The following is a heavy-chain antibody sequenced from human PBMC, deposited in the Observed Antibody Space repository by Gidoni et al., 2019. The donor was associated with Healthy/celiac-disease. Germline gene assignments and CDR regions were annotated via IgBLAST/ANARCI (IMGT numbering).Heavy chain of an antibody. Sequence: EVQLVESGGGLVQPGGSRRLSCAAAGFTFSSYSMNWVRQAPGKGLEWFSYISSSSSTIYYAGSVKGRFTISRDTAKHSLYLQMNSLRDEDTAVYYCARGVNAIQLWFGYWGQGTLVTVSS. CDR2: ISSSSSTI. D-gene: IGHD5-18*01. CDR3: ARGVNAIQLWFGY. V-gene: IGHV3-48*02. CDR1: GFTFSSYS. J-gene: IGHJ4*02.